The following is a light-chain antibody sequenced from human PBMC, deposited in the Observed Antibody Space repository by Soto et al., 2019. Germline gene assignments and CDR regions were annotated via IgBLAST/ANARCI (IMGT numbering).Light chain of an antibody. CDR1: QSISTW. Sequence: DIPMTQSPSTLSASVGDRVTITCRASQSISTWLAWYQQKPGKAPKLLIYKASTLQSGVPSRFSGSGSGTEFTLTISSLQPDDFATYYCQQYDRYSTFGPGTEVDFK. J-gene: IGKJ3*01. CDR2: KAS. CDR3: QQYDRYST. V-gene: IGKV1-5*03.